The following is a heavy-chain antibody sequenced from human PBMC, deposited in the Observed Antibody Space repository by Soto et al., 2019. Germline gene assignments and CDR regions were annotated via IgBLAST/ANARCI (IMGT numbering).Heavy chain of an antibody. J-gene: IGHJ5*02. CDR3: ARGGITIFGVVKNWFDP. Sequence: ASVKVSCKASGYTFTSYAMHWVRQAPGQRLEWMGWINAGNGNTKYSQKFQGRVTITRDTSASTAYMELSSLRSEDTAVYYCARGGITIFGVVKNWFDPWGQGTLVTVSS. D-gene: IGHD3-3*01. V-gene: IGHV1-3*01. CDR1: GYTFTSYA. CDR2: INAGNGNT.